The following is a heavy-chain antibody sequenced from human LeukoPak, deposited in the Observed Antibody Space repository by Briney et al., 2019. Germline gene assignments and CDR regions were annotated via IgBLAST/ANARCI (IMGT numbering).Heavy chain of an antibody. Sequence: SETLSLTCAVSGGSISSGGYSWSWIRQPPGKGLEWIGYIYHSGSTYYNPSLKSRVTISVDTSKNQFSLKLSSVTAADTAVYYCARMNSGSSFDYWGQGTLVSVSS. CDR2: IYHSGST. D-gene: IGHD3-10*01. V-gene: IGHV4-30-2*01. CDR3: ARMNSGSSFDY. CDR1: GGSISSGGYS. J-gene: IGHJ4*02.